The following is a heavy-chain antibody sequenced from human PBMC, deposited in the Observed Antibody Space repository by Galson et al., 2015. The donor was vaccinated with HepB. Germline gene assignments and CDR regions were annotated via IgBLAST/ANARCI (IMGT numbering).Heavy chain of an antibody. J-gene: IGHJ4*02. CDR3: TRGRVGATTRPFRY. CDR2: IKSKTDGGTT. CDR1: GFTFSNAW. D-gene: IGHD1-26*01. V-gene: IGHV3-15*01. Sequence: SLRLSCAASGFTFSNAWMSWVRQAPGKGLEWVGRIKSKTDGGTTDYAAPVKGRFTISRDDSKSIAYLQMNSLKTEDTAVYYCTRGRVGATTRPFRYWGQGTLVTVSS.